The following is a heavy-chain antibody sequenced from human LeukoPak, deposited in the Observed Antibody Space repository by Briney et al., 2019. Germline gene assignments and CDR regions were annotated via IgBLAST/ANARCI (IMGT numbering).Heavy chain of an antibody. CDR1: GGSISNYY. D-gene: IGHD1-26*01. V-gene: IGHV4-39*07. CDR2: IYYSGST. J-gene: IGHJ3*02. Sequence: SETLSLTCTVSGGSISNYYWGWIRQAPGKGLEWIGSIYYSGSTYYNPSLKSRATISVDTSKNQFSLKLSSVTAADTAVYYCARVDRVGAASPMAFDIWGQGTMVTVSS. CDR3: ARVDRVGAASPMAFDI.